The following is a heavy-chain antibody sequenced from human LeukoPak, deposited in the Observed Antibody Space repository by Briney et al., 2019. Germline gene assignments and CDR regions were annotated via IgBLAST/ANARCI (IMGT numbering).Heavy chain of an antibody. Sequence: PSETLSLTRTVSDDSINSYYWTWIRQPPGKGLEWIGYISYSGSTNYNPSLKSRVTISVDTSKNQFSLKLSSVTAADTAVYYCARIIMSSLYYYYMDVWGKGATVTVSS. CDR3: ARIIMSSLYYYYMDV. J-gene: IGHJ6*03. V-gene: IGHV4-59*01. D-gene: IGHD3-10*02. CDR2: ISYSGST. CDR1: DDSINSYY.